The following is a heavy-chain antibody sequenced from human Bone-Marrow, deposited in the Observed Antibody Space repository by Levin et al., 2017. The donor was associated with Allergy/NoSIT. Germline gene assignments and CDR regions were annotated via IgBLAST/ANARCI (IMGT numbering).Heavy chain of an antibody. CDR2: TSSRTGNM. Sequence: PGGSLRLSCTASGFTFESYDMSWVRQAPGKGLEWVSSTSSRTGNMDYADSVKGRFTISRDNAKSSLYLQMNRLRAEDTAVYYCANLDTYYYDSSGYFRPAIGYWGEGTLVSVSS. J-gene: IGHJ4*02. CDR3: ANLDTYYYDSSGYFRPAIGY. D-gene: IGHD3-22*01. CDR1: GFTFESYD. V-gene: IGHV3-21*06.